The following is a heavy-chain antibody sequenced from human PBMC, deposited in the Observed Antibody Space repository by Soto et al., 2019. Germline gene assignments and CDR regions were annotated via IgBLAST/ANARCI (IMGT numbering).Heavy chain of an antibody. CDR3: ARRSSSWYFDY. CDR2: ISGSDGST. D-gene: IGHD6-13*01. Sequence: EVQLLESGGGLVQPGGSLRLSCAASGFTFSSYAMNWVRQAPGKGLEWVSVISGSDGSTYYADSVKGRFTISRDNSQNTLDLQMNRLRAEDTAVYYCARRSSSWYFDYWGQGTLVTVSS. CDR1: GFTFSSYA. V-gene: IGHV3-23*01. J-gene: IGHJ4*02.